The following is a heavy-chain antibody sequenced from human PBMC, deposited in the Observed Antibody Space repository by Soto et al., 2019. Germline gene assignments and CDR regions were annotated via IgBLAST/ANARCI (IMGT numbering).Heavy chain of an antibody. CDR1: GFTFDDYA. CDR3: AKALQLELRDAFDI. J-gene: IGHJ3*02. Sequence: GGSLRLSCAASGFTFDDYAMHWVRQAPGKGLEWVSGISWNSGSIGYADSVKGRFTISRDNAKNSLYLQMNSLRAEDTALYYCAKALQLELRDAFDIWGQGTMVTVSS. D-gene: IGHD1-1*01. CDR2: ISWNSGSI. V-gene: IGHV3-9*01.